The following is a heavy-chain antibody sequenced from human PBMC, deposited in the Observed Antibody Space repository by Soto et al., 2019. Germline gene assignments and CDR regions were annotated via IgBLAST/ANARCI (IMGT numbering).Heavy chain of an antibody. CDR3: ARGWSIAAAVHAGLDP. D-gene: IGHD6-13*01. CDR2: INHSGSA. Sequence: PSETLSLTCAVYGGSFSGYYWSWIRQPPGKGLEWIGEINHSGSANYNPSLKSRVTISVDTSKNQFSLKLSSVTAADTAVYYCARGWSIAAAVHAGLDPWGQGTLVTVSS. V-gene: IGHV4-34*01. CDR1: GGSFSGYY. J-gene: IGHJ5*02.